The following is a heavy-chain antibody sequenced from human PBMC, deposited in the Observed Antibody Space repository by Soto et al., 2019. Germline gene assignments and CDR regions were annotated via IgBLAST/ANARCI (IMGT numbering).Heavy chain of an antibody. J-gene: IGHJ4*02. Sequence: GGSLRLSCAASGFTFSSYWMHWVRQAPGKGLVWVSRINSDGSSTSYADSVKGRFTISRDNAKNTLYLQMNSLRAEDTAVYYCARVAPYYDILTGDHYWCQGTRVTVSS. CDR3: ARVAPYYDILTGDHY. V-gene: IGHV3-74*01. CDR1: GFTFSSYW. D-gene: IGHD3-9*01. CDR2: INSDGSST.